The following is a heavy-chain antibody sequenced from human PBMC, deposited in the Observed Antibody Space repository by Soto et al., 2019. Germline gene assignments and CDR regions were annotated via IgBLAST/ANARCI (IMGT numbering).Heavy chain of an antibody. CDR1: SDSISSYY. D-gene: IGHD6-19*01. Sequence: QVQLQASGPGLVRPSETLSLTCTVSSDSISSYYWIWIRQSPGKGLEWIGYTDYSGNTNYNPSLKSRVTISGDKSKNQFSLRLSSVPAADTAVYYCARAVGDPLYYLDYWGQGTLVTVSS. CDR3: ARAVGDPLYYLDY. CDR2: TDYSGNT. J-gene: IGHJ4*02. V-gene: IGHV4-59*08.